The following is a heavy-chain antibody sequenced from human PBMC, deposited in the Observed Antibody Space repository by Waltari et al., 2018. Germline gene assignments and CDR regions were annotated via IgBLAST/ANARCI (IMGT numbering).Heavy chain of an antibody. CDR3: ARHYIAPRPFTTRRDGPYYFDQ. J-gene: IGHJ4*02. D-gene: IGHD6-6*01. Sequence: QVQLVQSGAEVKKPGSSVKVSCKTSRGIFSSYILNSVRQAPGMGLEWRGGIIPVSGTSNSAHKFQGRVTFTADESTSTAYMELSSLRSEDTAIYYCARHYIAPRPFTTRRDGPYYFDQWGQGTLVTVSS. V-gene: IGHV1-69*01. CDR1: RGIFSSYI. CDR2: IIPVSGTS.